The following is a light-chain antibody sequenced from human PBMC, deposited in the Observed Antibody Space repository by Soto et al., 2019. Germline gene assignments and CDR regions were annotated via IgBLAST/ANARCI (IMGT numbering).Light chain of an antibody. J-gene: IGKJ1*01. CDR3: QQSYSSPPT. Sequence: DIQMTQSPSSLSASVEDRVIITCRASQSISNHLNWYQQKPGKAPKLLIFAASSLQSGVPSRFSGSRSGPDFTLTISSLQPEDFATYYCQQSYSSPPTCGQGTKLDIK. V-gene: IGKV1-39*01. CDR2: AAS. CDR1: QSISNH.